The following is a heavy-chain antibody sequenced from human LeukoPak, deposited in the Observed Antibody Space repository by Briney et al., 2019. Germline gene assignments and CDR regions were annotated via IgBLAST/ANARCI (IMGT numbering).Heavy chain of an antibody. CDR3: ARAEYSSSQFDY. J-gene: IGHJ4*02. CDR1: GYTFTSYY. D-gene: IGHD6-6*01. Sequence: GASVKVSCKASGYTFTSYYMHWVRQAPGQGLEWMGWINPNSGGTNYAQKFQGRVTMTRDTSISTAYMELSRLRSDDTAVYYCARAEYSSSQFDYWGQGTLVTVSP. V-gene: IGHV1-2*02. CDR2: INPNSGGT.